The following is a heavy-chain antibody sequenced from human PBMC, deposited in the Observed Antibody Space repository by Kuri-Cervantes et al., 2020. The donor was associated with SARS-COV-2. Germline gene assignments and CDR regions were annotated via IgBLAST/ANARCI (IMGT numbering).Heavy chain of an antibody. CDR1: GFTFSSYA. CDR3: AKDRDSSSWLHWYFDL. V-gene: IGHV3-23*01. Sequence: GGSLRLSCAASGFTFSSYAMSWVRQAPGKGLEWVSAISGSGGSTYYADSVKGRFTISRDNSKNTLYLQMNSLRAEDTAVYYCAKDRDSSSWLHWYFDLWGLGTLVTVSS. D-gene: IGHD6-13*01. CDR2: ISGSGGST. J-gene: IGHJ2*01.